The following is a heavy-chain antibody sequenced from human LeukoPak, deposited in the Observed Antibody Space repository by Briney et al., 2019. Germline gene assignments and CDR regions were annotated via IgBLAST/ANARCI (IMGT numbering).Heavy chain of an antibody. D-gene: IGHD2-15*01. J-gene: IGHJ4*02. CDR2: IIPIFGTA. CDR3: ARDRLGYCSGGSCSPFDY. CDR1: GGTFSIYA. V-gene: IGHV1-69*13. Sequence: SVKVSCKASGGTFSIYAISWVRQAPGQGLEWMGGIIPIFGTANYAQKFQGRVTITADESTSTAYMGLSSLRSEDTAVYYCARDRLGYCSGGSCSPFDYWGQGTLVTVSS.